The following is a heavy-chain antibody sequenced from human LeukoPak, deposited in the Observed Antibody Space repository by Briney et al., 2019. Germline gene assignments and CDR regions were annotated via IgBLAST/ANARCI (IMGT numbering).Heavy chain of an antibody. CDR3: ASGYGDFDY. CDR1: GGSISSYY. D-gene: IGHD4-17*01. J-gene: IGHJ4*02. V-gene: IGHV4-59*01. CDR2: IYYSGST. Sequence: SETLSLACTVSGGSISSYYWSWIRQPPGKGLEWIGYIYYSGSTNYNPSLKSRVTISVDTSKNQFSLKLSSVTAADTAVYYCASGYGDFDYWGQGTLVTVSS.